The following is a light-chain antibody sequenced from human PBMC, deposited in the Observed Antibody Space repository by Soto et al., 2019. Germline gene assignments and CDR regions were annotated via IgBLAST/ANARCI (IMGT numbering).Light chain of an antibody. J-gene: IGLJ1*01. CDR3: CSYAGSYTFV. Sequence: QSALTQPRSVSGSPGQPVTISCTGTSSDVGGYEYVSWYQQHPGKAPKLMIYDVSKRPSGVPDRFSGSKSGNTASLTISGLQAEDEADYYCCSYAGSYTFVFGTGTKVTVL. CDR1: SSDVGGYEY. V-gene: IGLV2-11*01. CDR2: DVS.